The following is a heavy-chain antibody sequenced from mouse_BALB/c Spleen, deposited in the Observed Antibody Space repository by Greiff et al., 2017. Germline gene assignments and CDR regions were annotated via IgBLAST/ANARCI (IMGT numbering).Heavy chain of an antibody. D-gene: IGHD1-1*02. CDR1: GFNIKDTY. Sequence: VQLQQSGAELVKPGASVKLSCTASGFNIKDTYMHWVKQRPEQGLEWIGRIDPANGNTKYDPKFQGKATITADTSSNTAYLQLSSLTSEDTAVYYCARSNGRHWYFDVWGAGTTVTVSS. V-gene: IGHV14-3*02. CDR2: IDPANGNT. J-gene: IGHJ1*01. CDR3: ARSNGRHWYFDV.